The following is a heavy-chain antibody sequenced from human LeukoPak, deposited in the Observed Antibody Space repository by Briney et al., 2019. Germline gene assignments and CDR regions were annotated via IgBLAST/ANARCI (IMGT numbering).Heavy chain of an antibody. D-gene: IGHD6-19*01. J-gene: IGHJ4*02. V-gene: IGHV3-30*18. CDR1: GFTFSSYG. Sequence: GRSLRLSCAASGFTFSSYGMHWVRQAPGKGLEWVAVISYDGSNKYYADSVKGRFTISRDNSKNTLYLQMNSLRAEDTAVYYCAKTAGIAVAGTAPPYFDYWGQGTLVTVSS. CDR3: AKTAGIAVAGTAPPYFDY. CDR2: ISYDGSNK.